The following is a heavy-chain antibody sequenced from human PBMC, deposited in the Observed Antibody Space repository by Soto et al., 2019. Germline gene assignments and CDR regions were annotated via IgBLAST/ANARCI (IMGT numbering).Heavy chain of an antibody. CDR2: IDPIDSYT. Sequence: EVQLVQSGAEVKKPGESLRISCKGSGYSFTSYWISWVRQMPGKGLEWMGRIDPIDSYTNYSPSFQGHVTISADKSISTAYLPSGSLKASDTAMYYCARRAQMRRRGVTFSYYYYGMDVWGQGTTVTVSS. V-gene: IGHV5-10-1*01. D-gene: IGHD3-16*01. J-gene: IGHJ6*02. CDR1: GYSFTSYW. CDR3: ARRAQMRRRGVTFSYYYYGMDV.